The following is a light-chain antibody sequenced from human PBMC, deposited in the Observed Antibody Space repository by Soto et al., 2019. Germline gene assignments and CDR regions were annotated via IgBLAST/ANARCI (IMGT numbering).Light chain of an antibody. J-gene: IGKJ5*01. CDR1: QSIDSW. V-gene: IGKV1-5*03. CDR2: KAS. CDR3: QQYNSYSSIT. Sequence: DVQMTQSPSTLSASVGDRVTITCRASQSIDSWLAWYQQKPGKAPNLLIYKASTLETGVPSRFSGSGSGTEFTLTISSLQSDDCATYYCQQYNSYSSITFGQGTRLEIK.